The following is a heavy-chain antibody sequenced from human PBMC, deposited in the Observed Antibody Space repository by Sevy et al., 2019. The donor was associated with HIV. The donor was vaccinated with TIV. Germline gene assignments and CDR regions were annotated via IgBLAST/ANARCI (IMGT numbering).Heavy chain of an antibody. D-gene: IGHD3-3*01. V-gene: IGHV1-2*06. CDR3: ARAPTDFWTGGMDV. CDR1: GYAFTGYY. J-gene: IGHJ6*02. CDR2: INPISCGT. Sequence: ASVKVSCKASGYAFTGYYIHWVRQAPGQGLEWMGRINPISCGTDDSQHFQGRVTMTRDTSISTAYMDITRLTSDDTAVYYCARAPTDFWTGGMDVWGQGTVVTVSS.